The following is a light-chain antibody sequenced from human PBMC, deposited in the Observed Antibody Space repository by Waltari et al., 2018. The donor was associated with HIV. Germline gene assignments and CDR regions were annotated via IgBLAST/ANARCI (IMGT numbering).Light chain of an antibody. CDR2: DAS. CDR1: QSVSSY. J-gene: IGKJ4*01. V-gene: IGKV3-11*01. CDR3: QQRSNWSLT. Sequence: EIVLTQSPATLSLSPGERANLSCRASQSVSSYLAWYQQKPVQSPRLLIYDASNSAPGIPARFSGSGSGTDFTLTISSLEPEDFAVYYCQQRSNWSLTFGGGTKVEIK.